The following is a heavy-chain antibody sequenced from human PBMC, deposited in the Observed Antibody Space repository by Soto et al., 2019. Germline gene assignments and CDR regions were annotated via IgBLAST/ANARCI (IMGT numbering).Heavy chain of an antibody. CDR3: AKDPESPSYCSGGSCYSRGWFDP. J-gene: IGHJ5*02. CDR2: ISWNSGSI. CDR1: GFTFDDYA. Sequence: EVQLVESGGGLVQPGRSLRLSCAASGFTFDDYAMHWVRQAPGKGLEWVSGISWNSGSIGYADSVKSRFTISRDNAKNSLYLQMNSLRAEDTALYYCAKDPESPSYCSGGSCYSRGWFDPWGQGTLVTVSS. D-gene: IGHD2-15*01. V-gene: IGHV3-9*01.